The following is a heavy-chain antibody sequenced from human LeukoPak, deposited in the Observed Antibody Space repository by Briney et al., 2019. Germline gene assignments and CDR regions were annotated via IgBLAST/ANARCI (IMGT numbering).Heavy chain of an antibody. CDR3: AREGEPRVHWFDP. V-gene: IGHV4-39*02. J-gene: IGHJ5*02. CDR1: GGSISSSSYY. Sequence: SETLSLTCTVSGGSISSSSYYWGWIRQPPGKGLEWIGSIYYSGSTYYNPSLKSRVTISVDTSKNQFSLKLSSVTAADTAVYYCAREGEPRVHWFDPWGQGTLVTVSS. CDR2: IYYSGST. D-gene: IGHD1-14*01.